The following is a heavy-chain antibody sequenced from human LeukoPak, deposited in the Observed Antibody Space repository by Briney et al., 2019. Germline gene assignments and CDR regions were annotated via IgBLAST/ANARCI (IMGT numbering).Heavy chain of an antibody. J-gene: IGHJ6*02. CDR1: GGSISSYY. V-gene: IGHV4-59*01. CDR2: IYYSGST. Sequence: SETLSLTCTLSGGSISSYYWSWIRQPPGKGLDWIGYIYYSGSTNYNPSLKSRVTMSVDTSKNQFSLKLSSVTAADTAVYYCARGTVVFGMDVWGQGTTVTVSS. D-gene: IGHD2-15*01. CDR3: ARGTVVFGMDV.